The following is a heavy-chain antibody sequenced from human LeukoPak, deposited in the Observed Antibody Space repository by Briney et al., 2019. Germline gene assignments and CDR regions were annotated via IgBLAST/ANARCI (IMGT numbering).Heavy chain of an antibody. CDR3: AREARFALPVVGSGDY. CDR2: MFFNGAT. V-gene: IGHV4-39*07. D-gene: IGHD6-19*01. J-gene: IGHJ4*02. Sequence: SETLSLTCSVSGGSISSSDYYWGWIRQPPGKGLEWIGTMFFNGATKSNPSLSSRVTMSIDTSKNQFSLKLRSVTAADTAVYYCAREARFALPVVGSGDYWGQGTLVTVSS. CDR1: GGSISSSDYY.